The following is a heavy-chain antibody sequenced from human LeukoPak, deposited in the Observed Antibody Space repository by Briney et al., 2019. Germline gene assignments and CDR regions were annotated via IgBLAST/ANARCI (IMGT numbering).Heavy chain of an antibody. J-gene: IGHJ4*02. D-gene: IGHD2-15*01. CDR1: GFTFKNSW. Sequence: EPGGSLRLSCAASGFTFKNSWMSWVRQAPGKGLQWVANINQDGGEKYYVDSVKGRFTISRDDAKTSVYLQMNSLRAEDTAFYYCVRDKGWELPAELDSWGQGILVTVSS. CDR3: VRDKGWELPAELDS. CDR2: INQDGGEK. V-gene: IGHV3-7*01.